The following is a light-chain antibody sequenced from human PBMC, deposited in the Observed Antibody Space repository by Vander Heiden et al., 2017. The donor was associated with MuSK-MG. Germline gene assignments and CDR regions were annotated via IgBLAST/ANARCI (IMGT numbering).Light chain of an antibody. CDR2: AAS. CDR1: QDISNY. J-gene: IGKJ1*01. Sequence: DIQMTQSPSSLSASVGDRVTITCRASQDISNYLAWYQQKPGTVPELLVFAASTLHSGVPSRFSGSGSGTEFTLTISSLQAEDAATYYCQRDDSTPWTFGQGTRVAIK. V-gene: IGKV1-27*01. CDR3: QRDDSTPWT.